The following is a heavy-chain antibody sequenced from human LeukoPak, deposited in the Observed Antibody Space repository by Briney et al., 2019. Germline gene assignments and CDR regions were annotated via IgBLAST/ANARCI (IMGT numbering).Heavy chain of an antibody. V-gene: IGHV3-30*02. CDR3: AKGPQWPYFEN. D-gene: IGHD3-9*01. J-gene: IGHJ4*02. CDR2: IRFDELDR. CDR1: GFTFRTYG. Sequence: GGSLRLSCAASGFTFRTYGMHWVRQAPGKGLEWVSFIRFDELDRYYADSVKGRFFISRDNSRSTLYLQMNSLRAEDTAVYSCAKGPQWPYFENWGQGTLVTVSS.